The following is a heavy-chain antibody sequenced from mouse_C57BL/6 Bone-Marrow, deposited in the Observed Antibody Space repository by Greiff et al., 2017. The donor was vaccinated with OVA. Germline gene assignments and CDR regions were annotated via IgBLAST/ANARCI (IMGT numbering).Heavy chain of an antibody. J-gene: IGHJ1*03. CDR1: GFTITNTY. D-gene: IGHD1-1*01. Sequence: VQLQQSVAELVRPGASVKLSCTASGFTITNTYMHWVKQRPEQGLEWIGRIDPANGNTKYAPKFQGKATITADTPSNTAYLQLSSLTSEDTAIYYCARNYGSGYWYFDVWGTGTTVTVSS. CDR2: IDPANGNT. CDR3: ARNYGSGYWYFDV. V-gene: IGHV14-3*01.